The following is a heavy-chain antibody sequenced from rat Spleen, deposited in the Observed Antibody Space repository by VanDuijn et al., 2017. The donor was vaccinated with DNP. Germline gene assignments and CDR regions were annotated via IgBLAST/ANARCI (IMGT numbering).Heavy chain of an antibody. Sequence: EVQLVESGGDLVQPGRSLKLSCVASGFMFDNHWMIWIRQIPGKGLEWVATISYDGSRTYYRDSVKGRFTISRGNAKSTLYLQMNSLKSEDTATYYCARQELRGGWYFDYWGQGVMVAVSS. CDR2: ISYDGSRT. D-gene: IGHD1-11*01. CDR3: ARQELRGGWYFDY. V-gene: IGHV5-31*01. J-gene: IGHJ2*01. CDR1: GFMFDNHW.